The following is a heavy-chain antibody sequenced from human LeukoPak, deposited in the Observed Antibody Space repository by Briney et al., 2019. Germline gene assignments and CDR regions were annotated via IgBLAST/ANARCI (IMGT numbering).Heavy chain of an antibody. CDR3: ARDWRTQVLHPYYFEY. Sequence: GGSLRLSCAASGFTFSSYAMSWVRQAPGRGLEWVSFISSVSGYIYYADSVKDRFTISRDNARNSLYLQMNSLRAEDTAVYYCARDWRTQVLHPYYFEYWGQGVLVTVSS. CDR1: GFTFSSYA. CDR2: ISSVSGYI. V-gene: IGHV3-21*01. D-gene: IGHD3-16*01. J-gene: IGHJ4*02.